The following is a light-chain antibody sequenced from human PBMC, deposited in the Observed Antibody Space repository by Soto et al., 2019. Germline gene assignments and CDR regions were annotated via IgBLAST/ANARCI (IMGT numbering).Light chain of an antibody. CDR3: QQYNNWPWT. CDR1: QSVSSN. CDR2: GAS. J-gene: IGKJ1*01. Sequence: VMTQSPVTLSVSPGERATLSCRASQSVSSNLAWYQQKPGQAPRLLIYGASTRATGIPARFSGSGSGTEFTLTISSLQSEDFAVYYCQQYNNWPWTFGQGTKVDI. V-gene: IGKV3-15*01.